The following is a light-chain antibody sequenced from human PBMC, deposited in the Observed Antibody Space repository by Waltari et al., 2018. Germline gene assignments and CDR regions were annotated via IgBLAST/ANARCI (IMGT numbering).Light chain of an antibody. J-gene: IGLJ1*01. CDR3: AAWDASLSGYL. V-gene: IGLV1-47*01. Sequence: QSVLTQPPSASGTPGQRITISCSGGTSNIGRDNVYWYQQVPGRTPRLLISHNDQRPSGGPDRFSASKSGTSASLAISGLRFEDDADYYCAAWDASLSGYLFGAGTKVTVL. CDR1: TSNIGRDN. CDR2: HND.